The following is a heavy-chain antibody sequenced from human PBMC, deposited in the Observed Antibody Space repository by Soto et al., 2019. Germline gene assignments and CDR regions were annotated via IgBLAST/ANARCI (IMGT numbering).Heavy chain of an antibody. D-gene: IGHD5-12*01. V-gene: IGHV1-69*17. Sequence: QVQLVQSGAEVKKPGSSVKVSCKASGGTSRSLSITWVRQAPGQGLEWMGGITPLFGIPNYPQKFQARLTITADQSTGTAYLELSSLTSEDTAVYCCARDTHSAGGLFDTWGAGTLVTVSS. J-gene: IGHJ5*02. CDR3: ARDTHSAGGLFDT. CDR1: GGTSRSLS. CDR2: ITPLFGIP.